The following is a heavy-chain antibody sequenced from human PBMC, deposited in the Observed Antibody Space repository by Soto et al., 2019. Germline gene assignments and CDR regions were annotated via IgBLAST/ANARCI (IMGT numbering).Heavy chain of an antibody. V-gene: IGHV1-3*01. CDR2: INAGNGNT. D-gene: IGHD1-26*01. Sequence: ASVKVSCKASRYTFTSYAMHWVRQAPGQRXEWMGWINAGNGNTKYSQKFQGRVTITRDTSASTAYMELSSLRSEDTAVYYCARDPTLVGATWGAPDAFDIWGQGTMVTVSS. J-gene: IGHJ3*02. CDR3: ARDPTLVGATWGAPDAFDI. CDR1: RYTFTSYA.